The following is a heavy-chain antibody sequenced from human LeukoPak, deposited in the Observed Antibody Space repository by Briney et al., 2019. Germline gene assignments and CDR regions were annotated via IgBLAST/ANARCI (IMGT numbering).Heavy chain of an antibody. V-gene: IGHV3-53*01. D-gene: IGHD3-16*01. CDR2: IYSGGST. CDR3: ARFNGGFDY. Sequence: WVSVIYSGGSTYYADYVKGRFTISRDNSKNTLYLQMNSLRAEDTGVYYCARFNGGFDYWGQGTLVTVSS. J-gene: IGHJ4*02.